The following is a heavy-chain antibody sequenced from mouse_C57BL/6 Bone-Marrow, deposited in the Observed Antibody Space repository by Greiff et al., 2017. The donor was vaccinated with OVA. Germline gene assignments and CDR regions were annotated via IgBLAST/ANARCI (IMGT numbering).Heavy chain of an antibody. CDR1: GYTFTSYW. CDR2: IDPSDSYT. V-gene: IGHV1-50*01. CDR3: ARIDSSGDDY. D-gene: IGHD3-2*02. J-gene: IGHJ2*01. Sequence: QVQLQQPGAELVKPGASVKLSCKASGYTFTSYWMQWVKQRPGQGLEWIGEIDPSDSYTNYNQKFKGTATLTVDTSSSAAYMQLSSLTSEDTAVYYCARIDSSGDDYWGQGTTLTVSS.